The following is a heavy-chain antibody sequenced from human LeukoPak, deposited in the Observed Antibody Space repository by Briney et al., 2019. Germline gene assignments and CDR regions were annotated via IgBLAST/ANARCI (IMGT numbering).Heavy chain of an antibody. CDR1: GYTSTRYC. D-gene: IGHD3-22*01. Sequence: ASVEVSCKASGYTSTRYCMHWVRQAPGQGHEWMGIINPSGGSTSYAQKFQGRVTMTRDTSTSTVYMELSSLRSEDTAVYYCARGHYESSGYYLGYWGQGTLATVSS. CDR3: ARGHYESSGYYLGY. J-gene: IGHJ4*02. V-gene: IGHV1-46*01. CDR2: INPSGGST.